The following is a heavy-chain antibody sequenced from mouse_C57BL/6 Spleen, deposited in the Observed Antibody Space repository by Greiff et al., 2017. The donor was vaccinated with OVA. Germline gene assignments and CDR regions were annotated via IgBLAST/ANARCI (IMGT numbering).Heavy chain of an antibody. CDR1: GFTFSDYG. CDR3: ARGGFDY. J-gene: IGHJ2*01. CDR2: ISRGSSTI. V-gene: IGHV5-17*01. Sequence: EVMLVESGGGLVKPGGSLKLSCAASGFTFSDYGMHWVRQAPEQGLEWVAYISRGSSTIYYADTVKGRFTISRDNAKNTLFLQMTSLGAEDTAMYYCARGGFDYWGQGTTLTVYS.